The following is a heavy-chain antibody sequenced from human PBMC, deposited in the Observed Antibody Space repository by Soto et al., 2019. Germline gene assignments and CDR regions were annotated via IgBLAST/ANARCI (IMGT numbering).Heavy chain of an antibody. V-gene: IGHV3-48*03. CDR3: AGVDTAMDLYYGMDV. D-gene: IGHD5-18*01. CDR2: ISSSGSTI. J-gene: IGHJ6*02. Sequence: EVQLVESGGGLVQPGGSLRLSCAASGFTFSSYEMNWVRQAPGKGLEWVSYISSSGSTIYYADSVKGRFTISRDNAKNSLYLQMNSLRAEDTAVYYCAGVDTAMDLYYGMDVWGQGTTVTVSS. CDR1: GFTFSSYE.